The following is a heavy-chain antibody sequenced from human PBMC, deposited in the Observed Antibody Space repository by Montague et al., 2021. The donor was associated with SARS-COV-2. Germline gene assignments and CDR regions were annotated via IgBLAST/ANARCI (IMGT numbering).Heavy chain of an antibody. Sequence: SETLSLTCSISGVSITSYYWSWVRQPAGKGLEWIGHIYASGSTNYSPSPKSRVRLSIDNPKNQFSLKLESLTAADTAVYYCVRDGGNWYYFDYWGQGAPVTVSS. J-gene: IGHJ4*02. CDR3: VRDGGNWYYFDY. V-gene: IGHV4-4*07. CDR2: IYASGST. CDR1: GVSITSYY. D-gene: IGHD3-16*01.